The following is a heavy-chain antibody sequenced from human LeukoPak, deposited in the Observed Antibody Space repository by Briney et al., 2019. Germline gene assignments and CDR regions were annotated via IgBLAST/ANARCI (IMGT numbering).Heavy chain of an antibody. CDR1: GFTFSSYA. V-gene: IGHV3-23*01. CDR3: AKAGGIVVVVAATFDY. J-gene: IGHJ4*02. Sequence: PGGSLRLSCAASGFTFSSYAMSWVRQAPGKGLEWVSAISGSGGSTYYADSVKGRFTISRDNSKNTLYLQMNSLRAEDTAVYYCAKAGGIVVVVAATFDYWGQGTLVTVSS. CDR2: ISGSGGST. D-gene: IGHD2-15*01.